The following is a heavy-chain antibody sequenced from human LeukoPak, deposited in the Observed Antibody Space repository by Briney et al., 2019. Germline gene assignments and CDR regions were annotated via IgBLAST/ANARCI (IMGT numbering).Heavy chain of an antibody. V-gene: IGHV3-11*01. Sequence: GGSLRLSCAASGFTFSDYYMSWIRQAPGKGLEWVSYIAPSGGAIYYADSVKGRFSISRDNAKNSLYLQMNSLRAEDTAVYFCARGHYGLDVWGQGTTITVSS. CDR3: ARGHYGLDV. CDR2: IAPSGGAI. J-gene: IGHJ6*02. CDR1: GFTFSDYY.